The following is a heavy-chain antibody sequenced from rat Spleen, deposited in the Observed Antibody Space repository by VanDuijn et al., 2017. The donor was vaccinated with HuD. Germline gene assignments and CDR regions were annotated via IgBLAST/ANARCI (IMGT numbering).Heavy chain of an antibody. V-gene: IGHV2S8*01. CDR3: TRDPITTRDYFDY. CDR1: GFSLTSYG. J-gene: IGHJ2*01. CDR2: ISSGGST. D-gene: IGHD1-1*01. Sequence: QVQLKESGPGLVKPSLTLSLTCTVSGFSLTSYGVSWVRQPPGKGLEWIAAISSGGSTYYNSALKSRLNINRDTSKSQVFLKMNSLQTEDTAIYFCTRDPITTRDYFDYWGQGVMVTVSS.